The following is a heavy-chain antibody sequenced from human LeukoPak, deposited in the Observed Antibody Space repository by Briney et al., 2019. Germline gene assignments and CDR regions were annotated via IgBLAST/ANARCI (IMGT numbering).Heavy chain of an antibody. J-gene: IGHJ4*02. Sequence: GGSQRLSCAASGFTFSSYWMSWVRQAPGKGLEWVANIKQDGSEKYYVDSVKGRFTISRDNAKNSLYLQMNSLRAEDTAVYYCAREGESGYVWGSYRNFDYWGQGTLVTVSS. CDR1: GFTFSSYW. V-gene: IGHV3-7*01. CDR2: IKQDGSEK. CDR3: AREGESGYVWGSYRNFDY. D-gene: IGHD3-16*02.